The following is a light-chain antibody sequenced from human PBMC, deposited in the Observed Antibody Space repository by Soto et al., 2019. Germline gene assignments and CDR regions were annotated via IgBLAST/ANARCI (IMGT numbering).Light chain of an antibody. Sequence: QAVVTQEPSLTVSPGETVTLTCGSSTGVVTSGHYPYWLQQKPGQAPRTLIYDTNNKHSWTPARFSGSLLGGKAVLTLSGAQPEDEADYYCFLSYSGALDWVFGGGTKLTVL. CDR1: TGVVTSGHY. CDR2: DTN. V-gene: IGLV7-46*01. J-gene: IGLJ3*02. CDR3: FLSYSGALDWV.